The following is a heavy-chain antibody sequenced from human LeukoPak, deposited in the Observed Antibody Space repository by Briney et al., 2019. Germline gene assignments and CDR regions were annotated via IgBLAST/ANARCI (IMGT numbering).Heavy chain of an antibody. V-gene: IGHV3-23*01. CDR3: ATVGGSCSSSNCYAYFDY. D-gene: IGHD2-2*01. CDR1: GFTLSSSA. CDR2: ITDNGGST. J-gene: IGHJ4*02. Sequence: GGSLRLSCAASGFTLSSSAMTWVRHAPGKGLDWVSIITDNGGSTFYADSVMGRFTISRDTSKNTLYLQMNSLRADDTAVYYCATVGGSCSSSNCYAYFDYWGQGTLVTVSS.